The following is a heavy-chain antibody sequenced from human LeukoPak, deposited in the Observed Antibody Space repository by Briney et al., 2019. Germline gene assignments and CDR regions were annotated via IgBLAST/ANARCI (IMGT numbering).Heavy chain of an antibody. CDR3: ASIYRWELLAFDT. J-gene: IGHJ3*02. Sequence: GGSLRLSCAASGFTFSSYWMHWVRQAPGKGLVWVSRINSDGSSTSYADSVKGRFTISRDNAKNTLYLQMNSLRAEDTAVYYCASIYRWELLAFDTWGQGTMVTVSS. CDR2: INSDGSST. V-gene: IGHV3-74*01. D-gene: IGHD1-26*01. CDR1: GFTFSSYW.